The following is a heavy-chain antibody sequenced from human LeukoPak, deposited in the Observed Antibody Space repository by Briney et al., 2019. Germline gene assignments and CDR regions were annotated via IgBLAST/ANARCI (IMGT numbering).Heavy chain of an antibody. J-gene: IGHJ4*02. CDR1: GGTFSSYA. CDR3: ARDLGVPAATFDY. CDR2: IIPIFGTA. D-gene: IGHD2-2*01. Sequence: PVKVSCKASGGTFSSYAISWVRQAPGQGLEWMGGIIPIFGTANYAQKFQGRVTITTDESTSTAYMELSSLRSEDTAVYYCARDLGVPAATFDYWGQGTLVTVSS. V-gene: IGHV1-69*05.